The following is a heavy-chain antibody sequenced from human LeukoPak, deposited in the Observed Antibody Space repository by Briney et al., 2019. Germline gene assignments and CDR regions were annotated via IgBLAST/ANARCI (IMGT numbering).Heavy chain of an antibody. J-gene: IGHJ4*02. Sequence: PSETLSLTCTVSGYSISNGFYWSWIRQPPGKGLEWIGYIYYTGSTYYNPSLKSRVTISIDTSKNQFSLRLSSVTAADTAVYYCATTARHCSDYWGQGTLVTVSS. CDR1: GYSISNGFY. CDR2: IYYTGST. V-gene: IGHV4-30-4*08. CDR3: ATTARHCSDY. D-gene: IGHD5-18*01.